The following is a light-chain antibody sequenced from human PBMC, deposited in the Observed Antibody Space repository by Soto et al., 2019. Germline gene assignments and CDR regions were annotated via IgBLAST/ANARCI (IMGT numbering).Light chain of an antibody. CDR1: QSISTS. J-gene: IGKJ1*01. CDR3: QQYDYSRT. CDR2: EVS. Sequence: DIQLTQSPSTLSASVGDSVTMTCRASQSISTSLAWYPHKPGKAPTLLMFEVSNLESGVPSRFSGSGSGTEFTPTISSLHSDDFATYYCQQYDYSRTFGQGTKVDIK. V-gene: IGKV1-5*01.